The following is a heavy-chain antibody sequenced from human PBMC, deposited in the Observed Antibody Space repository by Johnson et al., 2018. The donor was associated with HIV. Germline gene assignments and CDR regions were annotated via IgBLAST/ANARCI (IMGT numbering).Heavy chain of an antibody. CDR1: GFTFSSYG. D-gene: IGHD4-23*01. V-gene: IGHV3-30*18. Sequence: QVQLVESGGGVVQPGRSLRLSCAASGFTFSSYGMHWVRQAPGKGLEWLAVISYDGSNKYYGDSVKGRFTISRENSKNTLYLQMNSLRAEDTAVYYYAKVGATVVTPRGEAFDIWGQWAMVTVSS. CDR2: ISYDGSNK. CDR3: AKVGATVVTPRGEAFDI. J-gene: IGHJ3*02.